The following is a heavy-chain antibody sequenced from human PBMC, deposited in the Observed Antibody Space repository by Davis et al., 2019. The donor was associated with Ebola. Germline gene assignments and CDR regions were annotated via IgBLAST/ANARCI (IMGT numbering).Heavy chain of an antibody. Sequence: PGGSLRLSCAASGFTISSHGMHWVRQGPGQGLEWVAFIRYDGSNTYYADSVKGRLTISRDNSKDTLYLQMSSLRAEDTAVYYCVQGLGVTAGTFGRFGYWGQGTLVTVSS. D-gene: IGHD6-13*01. V-gene: IGHV3-30*02. J-gene: IGHJ4*02. CDR2: IRYDGSNT. CDR1: GFTISSHG. CDR3: VQGLGVTAGTFGRFGY.